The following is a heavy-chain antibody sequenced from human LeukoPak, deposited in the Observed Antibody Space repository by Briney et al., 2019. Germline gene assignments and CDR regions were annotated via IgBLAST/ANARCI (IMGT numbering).Heavy chain of an antibody. CDR3: ARESGYYGSGSYFL. CDR1: GGSVSSGSYY. V-gene: IGHV4-61*01. Sequence: SETLSLTCTVSGGSVSSGSYYWSWIRQPPGKGLEWIGYIYYSGSTNYNPSLKSRVTISVDTSKNQFPLKLSSVTAADTAVYYCARESGYYGSGSYFLWGQGTLVTVSS. D-gene: IGHD3-10*01. J-gene: IGHJ4*02. CDR2: IYYSGST.